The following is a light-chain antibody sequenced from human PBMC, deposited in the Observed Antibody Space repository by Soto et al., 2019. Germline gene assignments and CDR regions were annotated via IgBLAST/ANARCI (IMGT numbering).Light chain of an antibody. Sequence: DIQMTQSPSFLSASVGDRVTITCRSSQGIRHDLGWYQQKPGKAPTRLIYATSRLQSGVPSRFSGSGSGTEFTLTISSLQPEDFASYYCLHHNTYPRSFGGGTKVEIK. CDR3: LHHNTYPRS. CDR1: QGIRHD. J-gene: IGKJ4*01. CDR2: ATS. V-gene: IGKV1-17*01.